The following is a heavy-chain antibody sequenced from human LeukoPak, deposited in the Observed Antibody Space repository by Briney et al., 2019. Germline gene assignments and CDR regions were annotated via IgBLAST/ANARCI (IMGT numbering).Heavy chain of an antibody. CDR2: ISGDGGTT. CDR1: GFTFNEYA. J-gene: IGHJ4*02. Sequence: PGGSLRLSCAASGFTFNEYAMYWVRQAPGKGLEWVSLISGDGGTTYYADSVKGRFTISRDSSENSLNLQMKSLRTEDTALYYCAKARRSGTHYSDFDYWGQGTLVTVSS. D-gene: IGHD1-26*01. CDR3: AKARRSGTHYSDFDY. V-gene: IGHV3-43*02.